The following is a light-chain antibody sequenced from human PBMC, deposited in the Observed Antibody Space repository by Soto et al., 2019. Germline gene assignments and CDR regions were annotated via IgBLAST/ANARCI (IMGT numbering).Light chain of an antibody. CDR3: QQLHSYPLT. CDR1: KDCRRS. J-gene: IGKJ4*01. V-gene: IGKV1-9*01. Sequence: DIQLTQSPSFLSASVRDRVTITCRASKDCRRSLGWYRQKPGEVPELLISAASILQSGVPSRFGGSGSGTAFTLTSSSLQPEDVATDYCQQLHSYPLTFGGGTQVEI. CDR2: AAS.